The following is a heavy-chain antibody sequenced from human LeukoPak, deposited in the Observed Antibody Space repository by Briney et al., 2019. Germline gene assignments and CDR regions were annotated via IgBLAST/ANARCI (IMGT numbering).Heavy chain of an antibody. D-gene: IGHD3-10*01. CDR1: GGSFSGYY. V-gene: IGHV4-34*01. CDR3: ARGGPNSLPF. CDR2: INHSGST. Sequence: PSETLSLTCAVYGGSFSGYYWSWIRQPPGKGLEWIGEINHSGSTNYNPSLKSRVTISVGTSKNQFSLNLSSVTAADTAVYYCARGGPNSLPFWGQGTLVTVSS. J-gene: IGHJ4*02.